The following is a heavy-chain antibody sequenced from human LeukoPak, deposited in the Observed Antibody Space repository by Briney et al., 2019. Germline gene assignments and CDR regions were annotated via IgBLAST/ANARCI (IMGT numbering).Heavy chain of an antibody. CDR1: GCTFSTYA. D-gene: IGHD1-1*01. J-gene: IGHJ6*02. Sequence: GGSLRLSCAASGCTFSTYAMSWVRQAPGKGLEWVSVISGSGDYTYYADSVKGRFTISRDNSKNTLYLQMNSLRAEDTAVFYCARTQGGTGFYYGMDVWGQGTKVTVSS. CDR2: ISGSGDYT. CDR3: ARTQGGTGFYYGMDV. V-gene: IGHV3-23*01.